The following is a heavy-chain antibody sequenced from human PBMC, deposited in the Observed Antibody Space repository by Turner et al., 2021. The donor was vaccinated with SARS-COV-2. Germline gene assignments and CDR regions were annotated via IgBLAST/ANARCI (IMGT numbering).Heavy chain of an antibody. CDR2: MHYSRST. J-gene: IGHJ6*02. D-gene: IGHD5-12*01. CDR3: ARHGLSGCGGGGMDF. V-gene: IGHV4-59*08. Sequence: QVHLRESGPGLLSPSETLPRTCPVSCGTISSYYWSWLRQPPGKGLEWIGYMHYSRSTNYYPSFKSRVTIIVGASKNQFSLMLRSVTAADTAVYYYARHGLSGCGGGGMDFWGQGTTVTVSS. CDR1: CGTISSYY.